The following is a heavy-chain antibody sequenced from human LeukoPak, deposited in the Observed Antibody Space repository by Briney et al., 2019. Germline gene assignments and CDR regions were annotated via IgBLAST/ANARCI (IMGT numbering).Heavy chain of an antibody. CDR1: GGSISSSIYY. J-gene: IGHJ3*02. CDR2: VFYNGAT. D-gene: IGHD2-15*01. V-gene: IGHV4-39*07. CDR3: ARVLQLDCSGGSCYSAGGFDI. Sequence: SETLSLTCIVSGGSISSSIYYWAWVRQPPGKGLEWIGTVFYNGATQYSPSLRSRVTISIDTSTNQFSLKLSSVTAADTAVYYCARVLQLDCSGGSCYSAGGFDIWGQGTMVTVSS.